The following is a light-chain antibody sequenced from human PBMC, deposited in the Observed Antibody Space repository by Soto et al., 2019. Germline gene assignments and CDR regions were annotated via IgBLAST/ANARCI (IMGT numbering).Light chain of an antibody. CDR3: QKYNRTPRT. V-gene: IGKV1-27*01. CDR2: EAS. J-gene: IGKJ1*01. Sequence: DFQMTQSPSSLSASVGDRVTITCRASQDISDHLAWYQHKPGKVPKLLIYEASTLQSGVTSRFSGGGSGIDFTLTISSLQPEDVATYYCQKYNRTPRTFGQGTKVELK. CDR1: QDISDH.